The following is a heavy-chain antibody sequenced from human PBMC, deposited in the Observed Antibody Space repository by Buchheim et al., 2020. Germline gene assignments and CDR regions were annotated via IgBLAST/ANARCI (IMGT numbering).Heavy chain of an antibody. D-gene: IGHD1-26*01. V-gene: IGHV3-30*18. CDR1: GFTFSSYG. CDR2: ISYDGSNK. J-gene: IGHJ6*02. CDR3: AKNLGGSYYGMDV. Sequence: QVQLVESGGGVVKPGRSLRLSCAASGFTFSSYGMHWVRQAPGKGLEWVAVISYDGSNKYYADSVKGRFTISRDNSKNTPYLQMNSLRAEDTAVYYCAKNLGGSYYGMDVWGQGTT.